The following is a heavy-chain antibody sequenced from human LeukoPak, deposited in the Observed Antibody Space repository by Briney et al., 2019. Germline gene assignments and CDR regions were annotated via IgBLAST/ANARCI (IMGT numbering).Heavy chain of an antibody. CDR3: AKSKSPYPMDYIFDF. J-gene: IGHJ4*02. V-gene: IGHV3-30*18. D-gene: IGHD4-11*01. CDR2: ISNDGSIT. Sequence: GGSLRLSCAASGFSFGSYGMHWVRQAPGKGLEWVAVISNDGSITKYGDSVRGRFTISRDNSKNTLYVQMNSLRIDDAAVYYCAKSKSPYPMDYIFDFWGQGTRVTVSS. CDR1: GFSFGSYG.